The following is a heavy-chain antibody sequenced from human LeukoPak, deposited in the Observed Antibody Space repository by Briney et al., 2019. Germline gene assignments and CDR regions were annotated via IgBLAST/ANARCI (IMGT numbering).Heavy chain of an antibody. CDR2: ISAYNGNT. CDR1: GYTFTSYG. J-gene: IGHJ6*03. Sequence: ASVKVSCKASGYTFTSYGISWVRQAPGQGLEWMGWISAYNGNTNYAQKLQGRVTMTTDTSTSTAYMELRSLRSEDTAVYYCARAGYCSGGSCPRRNYYYYYMDVWGKGTTVTISS. D-gene: IGHD2-15*01. CDR3: ARAGYCSGGSCPRRNYYYYYMDV. V-gene: IGHV1-18*01.